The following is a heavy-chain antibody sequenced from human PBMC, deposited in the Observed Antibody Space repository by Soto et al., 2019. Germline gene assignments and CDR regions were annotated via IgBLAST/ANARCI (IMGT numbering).Heavy chain of an antibody. V-gene: IGHV4-39*01. CDR2: IYNSGST. J-gene: IGHJ4*02. Sequence: KPSETLSLTCTVSGGSVSSSGYYCAWIRQPPGKGLEWIGSIYNSGSTDYNPSLQSRVIISVDTPKNQFSLKLSSVTAADTAVYYCARAQYYDFWSGYYKGRPAYDYWGQGTLVTVSS. CDR1: GGSVSSSGYY. D-gene: IGHD3-3*01. CDR3: ARAQYYDFWSGYYKGRPAYDY.